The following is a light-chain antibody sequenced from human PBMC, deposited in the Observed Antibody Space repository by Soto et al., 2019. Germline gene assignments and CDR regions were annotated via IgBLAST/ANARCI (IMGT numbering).Light chain of an antibody. J-gene: IGKJ1*01. CDR3: QKYNSAPRT. CDR2: AAS. Sequence: DIQMTQSPSSLSASLGDRVTITCRASQGIDIYLAWYQQKPGKVPKLLIYAASTLQSGVPSRFSGRGSGTDFTLTISSLQPEDVATYYCQKYNSAPRTFGQGTRVEI. V-gene: IGKV1-27*01. CDR1: QGIDIY.